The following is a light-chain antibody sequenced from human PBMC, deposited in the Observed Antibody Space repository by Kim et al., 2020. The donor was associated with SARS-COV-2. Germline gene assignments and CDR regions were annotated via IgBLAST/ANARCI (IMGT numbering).Light chain of an antibody. Sequence: LSPGESATRSCRASHSVNSNYLAWYQQKPGQAPRVLIYGASTRATGVPDRFGGSGSGTDFTLTITRLEPEDFAVYFCKQYGSSPRTFGQGTKLEI. CDR2: GAS. CDR3: KQYGSSPRT. CDR1: HSVNSNY. V-gene: IGKV3-20*01. J-gene: IGKJ2*01.